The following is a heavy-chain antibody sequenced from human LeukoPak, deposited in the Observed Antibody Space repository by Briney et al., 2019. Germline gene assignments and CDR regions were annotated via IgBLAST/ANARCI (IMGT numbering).Heavy chain of an antibody. CDR1: GLTFSRAW. Sequence: GGSLRLSCAASGLTFSRAWMNWVRQAPGKGLEWVGRIRSKSDGGTTDYAAPVKGRFTISRDDSKNTLYMQMNSLQTEDTAVYYCSTIFPYDSNVDWDQGTLVTVSS. CDR3: STIFPYDSNVD. V-gene: IGHV3-15*07. CDR2: IRSKSDGGTT. D-gene: IGHD3-22*01. J-gene: IGHJ4*02.